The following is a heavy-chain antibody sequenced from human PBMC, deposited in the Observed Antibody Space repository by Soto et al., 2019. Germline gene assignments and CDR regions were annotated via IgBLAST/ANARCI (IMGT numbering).Heavy chain of an antibody. Sequence: QITLKESGPTLVKPTQTLTQTCTFSGFSLSSYEVSVGWIRQPPGKALEWLALIYWDGDQSYSPSLRSRLTITKDTSNNQVVLTMTNMDPVDTATYYCVPIARKTDPATWGQGS. J-gene: IGHJ4*02. V-gene: IGHV2-5*02. CDR1: GFSLSSYEVS. CDR2: IYWDGDQ. D-gene: IGHD2-15*01. CDR3: VPIARKTDPAT.